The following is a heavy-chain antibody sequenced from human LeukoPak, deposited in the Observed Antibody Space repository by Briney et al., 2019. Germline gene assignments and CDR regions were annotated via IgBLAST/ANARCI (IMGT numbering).Heavy chain of an antibody. CDR3: ARAGATIHAFDI. V-gene: IGHV1-2*02. Sequence: VASVKVSCKASGYTFTGYYMHWVRQAPGQGLEWMGWINPNSGGTNYPQKFQGRVTMTRDTSISTAYMELSRLRSDDTAVYYCARAGATIHAFDIWGQGTMVTVSS. D-gene: IGHD1-26*01. J-gene: IGHJ3*02. CDR2: INPNSGGT. CDR1: GYTFTGYY.